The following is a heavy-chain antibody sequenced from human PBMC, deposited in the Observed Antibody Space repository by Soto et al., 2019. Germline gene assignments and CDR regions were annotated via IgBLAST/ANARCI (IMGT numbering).Heavy chain of an antibody. V-gene: IGHV4-34*01. CDR3: ARKRGAEYSSGWYYVDY. CDR2: INHSGST. Sequence: SETLSLTCAGYGGSFSGYYWSWIRQPPGKGLEWIGEINHSGSTNYNPSLKSRVTISVDTSKNQFSLKLSSVTAADTAVYYCARKRGAEYSSGWYYVDYWGQXTLVTVSS. J-gene: IGHJ4*02. CDR1: GGSFSGYY. D-gene: IGHD6-19*01.